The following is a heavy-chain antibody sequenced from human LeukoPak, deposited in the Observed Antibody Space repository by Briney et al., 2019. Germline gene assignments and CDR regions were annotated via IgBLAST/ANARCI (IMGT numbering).Heavy chain of an antibody. CDR3: ASLASVADPFDY. CDR2: IYYSGST. Sequence: PSETLSLTCTVSGGSISSYYWSWIRQPPGKGLEWIGYIYYSGSTNYNPSLKSRVTISVDTSKNQFSLKLSSVTAADTAVYYCASLASVADPFDYWGQGTLVTVSS. J-gene: IGHJ4*02. CDR1: GGSISSYY. V-gene: IGHV4-59*12. D-gene: IGHD6-19*01.